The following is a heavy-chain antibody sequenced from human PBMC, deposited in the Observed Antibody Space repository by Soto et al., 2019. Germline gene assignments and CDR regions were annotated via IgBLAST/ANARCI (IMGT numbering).Heavy chain of an antibody. CDR2: MSGGGSAT. V-gene: IGHV3-23*01. CDR1: GLTFSRYA. Sequence: EVRLLESGGGLVQPGGSLRLSCAVSGLTFSRYAMSWVRQAPGKGLEWVSAMSGGGSATRYADSVKGRFTISRDNFKNTVSLQMNSLRVDDTAIYFCAKRSDFDSGLFDFWGQGALVTVSS. D-gene: IGHD2-21*02. CDR3: AKRSDFDSGLFDF. J-gene: IGHJ4*02.